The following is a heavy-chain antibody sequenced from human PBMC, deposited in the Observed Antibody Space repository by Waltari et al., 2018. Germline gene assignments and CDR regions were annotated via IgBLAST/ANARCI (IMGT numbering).Heavy chain of an antibody. V-gene: IGHV4-31*03. D-gene: IGHD6-19*01. CDR3: ASGSSGWYADAFDI. Sequence: QVQLQESGPGLVKPSLTLSLTCTVSGGSISSGGYYWSWIRQHPGKGLEWIGYIYYSGSTYYNPARKSRVTISVDTSKNQFSLKLSSVTAADTAVYYCASGSSGWYADAFDIWGQGTMVTVSS. J-gene: IGHJ3*02. CDR2: IYYSGST. CDR1: GGSISSGGYY.